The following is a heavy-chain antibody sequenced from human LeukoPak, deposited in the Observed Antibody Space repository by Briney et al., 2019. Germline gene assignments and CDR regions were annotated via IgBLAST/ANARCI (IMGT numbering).Heavy chain of an antibody. Sequence: GGSLRLSCAASGFTFSSYAMSWVRQAPGKGLEWVSAISGSGGSTYYADSVKGRFTISRDNSRDTLYLQMDSLRAEDTAVYYCAKGYYDYVWGSYYFDYWGQGTLVTVSS. CDR2: ISGSGGST. J-gene: IGHJ4*02. CDR3: AKGYYDYVWGSYYFDY. D-gene: IGHD3-16*01. V-gene: IGHV3-23*01. CDR1: GFTFSSYA.